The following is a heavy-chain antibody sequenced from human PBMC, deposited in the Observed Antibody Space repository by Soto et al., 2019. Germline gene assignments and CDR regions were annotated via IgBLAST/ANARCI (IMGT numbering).Heavy chain of an antibody. CDR1: GFTFSAYN. J-gene: IGHJ4*02. CDR2: ISAGSLFI. V-gene: IGHV3-21*01. D-gene: IGHD3-16*01. CDR3: ARSPGVGVRGAY. Sequence: GGSLRLSCAVSGFTFSAYNINWVRQAPGKGLEWVSSISAGSLFIYQPDSMKGRFTISRDDARNSVYLHMSGPTAEDTAVYYCARSPGVGVRGAYWGQGTLVTVSS.